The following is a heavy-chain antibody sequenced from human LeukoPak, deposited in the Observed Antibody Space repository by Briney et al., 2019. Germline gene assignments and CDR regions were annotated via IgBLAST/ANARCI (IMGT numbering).Heavy chain of an antibody. V-gene: IGHV4-39*01. J-gene: IGHJ4*02. D-gene: IGHD4/OR15-4a*01. CDR2: IYYGGST. CDR1: GGSISSSCYF. CDR3: ARHDGRGGATMGALDY. Sequence: SETLSLTCTVSGGSISSSCYFWGRIRQPPGTGLEWIGSIYYGGSTYHSPSLRSRVTISVDTSKNQFSLNLSSVTAADTAVYYCARHDGRGGATMGALDYWGQGSLVTVSS.